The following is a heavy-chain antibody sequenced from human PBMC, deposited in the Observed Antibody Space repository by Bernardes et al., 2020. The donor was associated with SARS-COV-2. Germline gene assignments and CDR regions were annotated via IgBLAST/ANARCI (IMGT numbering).Heavy chain of an antibody. V-gene: IGHV3-23*01. J-gene: IGHJ6*02. D-gene: IGHD3-10*01. CDR1: GFTFSSYA. CDR2: IIGSGNNT. CDR3: ARGDYYGSGSHSTSAGMDV. Sequence: GGSLRLSCAASGFTFSSYATSWVRQAPGKGLEWVSAIIGSGNNTYYADSVRGRFTISRDNSKNTLYLQMNSLGAEDTAVYYCARGDYYGSGSHSTSAGMDVWGQGTTVTVSS.